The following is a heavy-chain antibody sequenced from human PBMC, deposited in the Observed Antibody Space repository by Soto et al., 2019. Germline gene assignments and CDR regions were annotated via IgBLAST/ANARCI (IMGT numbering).Heavy chain of an antibody. CDR1: GFTFSSYA. V-gene: IGHV3-23*01. D-gene: IGHD1-1*01. Sequence: GGSLRLSCAPSGFTFSSYAMSWVRQAPGKGLEWVSAISGRGGSTYYADSVKGRFTNSRDNSQNTLYLQMNSRKAEDTAVYYGAKASTLGNYCYYGMDVWGQGTTVTVSS. CDR3: AKASTLGNYCYYGMDV. CDR2: ISGRGGST. J-gene: IGHJ6*02.